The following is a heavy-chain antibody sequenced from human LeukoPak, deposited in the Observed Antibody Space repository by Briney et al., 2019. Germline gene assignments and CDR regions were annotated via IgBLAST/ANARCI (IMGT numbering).Heavy chain of an antibody. CDR3: AKHPWFGEFWYFDL. CDR1: GGSISSGSYY. J-gene: IGHJ2*01. CDR2: IYTSGST. V-gene: IGHV4-61*02. D-gene: IGHD3-10*01. Sequence: SQTLSLTCTVSGGSISSGSYYWSWIRQPAGKGLEWIGRIYTSGSTNYNPSLKSRVTMSLDTSKNRFSLNLSSVTAADTAVYYCAKHPWFGEFWYFDLWGRGTLVTVSS.